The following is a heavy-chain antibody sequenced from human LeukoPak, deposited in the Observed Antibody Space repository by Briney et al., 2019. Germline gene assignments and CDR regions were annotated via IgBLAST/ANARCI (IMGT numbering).Heavy chain of an antibody. V-gene: IGHV4-31*03. CDR1: GGSISSGGYS. CDR2: IYYSGST. CDR3: ARASYYYDSVDY. D-gene: IGHD3-22*01. Sequence: PSQTLSLTCTVSGGSISSGGYSWSWIRQHPVKGLEWIGYIYYSGSTYYNPSLKSRVTISVDTSKNQFSLNLSSVTAADTAVYYCARASYYYDSVDYWGQGTLVTVSS. J-gene: IGHJ4*02.